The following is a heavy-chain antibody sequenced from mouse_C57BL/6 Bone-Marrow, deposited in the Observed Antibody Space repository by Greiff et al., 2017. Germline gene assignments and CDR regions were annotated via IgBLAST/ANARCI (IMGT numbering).Heavy chain of an antibody. Sequence: VQLQQPGAELVKPGASVKLSCKASGYTFTSYWMQWVKQRPGQGLEWIGEIDPSDSYTNHNQKFKGKATLTVDTSSSTAYMQLSSLTSEDSAVYYCARSTTVVADYWGQGTTLTVSS. J-gene: IGHJ2*01. V-gene: IGHV1-50*01. CDR3: ARSTTVVADY. D-gene: IGHD1-1*01. CDR2: IDPSDSYT. CDR1: GYTFTSYW.